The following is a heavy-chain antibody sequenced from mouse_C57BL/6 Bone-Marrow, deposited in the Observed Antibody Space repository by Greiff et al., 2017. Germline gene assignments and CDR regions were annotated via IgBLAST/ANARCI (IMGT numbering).Heavy chain of an antibody. CDR1: GFTFRDYG. Sequence: EVHLVESGGGLVKPGGSLKLSCAASGFTFRDYGMHWVRQAPEKGLEWVAYLRSGSSTIYYADTVKGRFTISRDNAKNPLFLQMTSRAVEDTAMYYCADRFAYWGQGTLVTVSA. V-gene: IGHV5-17*01. CDR2: LRSGSSTI. CDR3: ADRFAY. J-gene: IGHJ3*01.